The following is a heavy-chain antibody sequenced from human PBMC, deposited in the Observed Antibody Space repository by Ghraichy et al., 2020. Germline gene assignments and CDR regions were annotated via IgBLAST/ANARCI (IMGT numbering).Heavy chain of an antibody. CDR1: GFTFDDYA. CDR3: AKDLFYGDYVFLTKNYFDY. D-gene: IGHD4-17*01. Sequence: GGSLRLSCAASGFTFDDYAMHWVRQAPGKGLEWVSLISGDGGSTYYADSVKGRFTISRDNSKNSLYLQMNSLRTEDTALYYCAKDLFYGDYVFLTKNYFDYWGQGTLVTVSS. V-gene: IGHV3-43*02. CDR2: ISGDGGST. J-gene: IGHJ4*02.